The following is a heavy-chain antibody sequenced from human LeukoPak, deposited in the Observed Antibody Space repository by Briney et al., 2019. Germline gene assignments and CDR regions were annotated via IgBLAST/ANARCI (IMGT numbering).Heavy chain of an antibody. CDR3: ARRNYYFDY. V-gene: IGHV1-18*01. CDR1: GYTFPNYG. J-gene: IGHJ4*02. D-gene: IGHD1-7*01. Sequence: GASVKVSCKASGYTFPNYGVGWVRQAPGQGLEWMGWISAHNGNTNYAQKLQGRVNMNTDTSTSTAYMELRSLRSDDTAVYYCARRNYYFDYWGQGTLVTVSS. CDR2: ISAHNGNT.